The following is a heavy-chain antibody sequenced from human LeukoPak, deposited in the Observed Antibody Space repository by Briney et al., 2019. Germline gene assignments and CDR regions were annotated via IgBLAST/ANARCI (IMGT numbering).Heavy chain of an antibody. V-gene: IGHV3-21*06. CDR1: GFIFNTYS. CDR2: ISSSRGSYI. D-gene: IGHD5-24*01. J-gene: IGHJ4*02. Sequence: GGSLRLSCVASGFIFNTYSMNWVRQAPGKGLEWVSSISSSRGSYIYYGDSVRGRFAVSRDNAKNLLYLQMNSLRVEDTAVYYCARGTDGYNIDYWGQGTVVTVSS. CDR3: ARGTDGYNIDY.